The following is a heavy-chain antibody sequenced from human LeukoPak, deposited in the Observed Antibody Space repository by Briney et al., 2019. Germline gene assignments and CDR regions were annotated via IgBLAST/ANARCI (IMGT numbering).Heavy chain of an antibody. CDR3: ARHFLFWSGIDAFDI. V-gene: IGHV4-34*01. CDR1: GGSFSGYY. CDR2: INHSGST. J-gene: IGHJ3*02. D-gene: IGHD3-3*01. Sequence: PSETLSLTCAVYGGSFSGYYWSWIRQPPGKGLEWIGEINHSGSTNYNPSLKSRVTISVDTSKNQFSLKLSSVTAADTAVYYCARHFLFWSGIDAFDIWGQGTMVTVSS.